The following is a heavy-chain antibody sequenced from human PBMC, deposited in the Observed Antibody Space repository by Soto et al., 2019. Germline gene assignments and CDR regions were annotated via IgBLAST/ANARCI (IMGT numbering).Heavy chain of an antibody. CDR2: IFHSGCT. CDR1: GGSISSSNW. J-gene: IGHJ5*02. D-gene: IGHD3-22*01. CDR3: SRHYYDSSLSWWFDP. Sequence: PSETLSLTCAVSGGSISSSNWWSWVRQPPGKGLEWIGEIFHSGCTNYNPSLKSRVTVSVDNSKNQFSLRLSSVTAADTAVYYCSRHYYDSSLSWWFDPLGQGTLLTVSS. V-gene: IGHV4-4*02.